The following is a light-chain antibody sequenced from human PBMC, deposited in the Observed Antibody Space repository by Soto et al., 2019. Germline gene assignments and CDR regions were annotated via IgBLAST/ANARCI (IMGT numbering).Light chain of an antibody. Sequence: EIVMTQSPATLSVSPWERATLSCRASQSVSSNLAWYQQKPGQAPRLLIYGASTRATGIPARFGGSGSGTEFTLTISSLQSEDFAVYYCQQYNNWPFTFGPGTKVDIK. V-gene: IGKV3-15*01. CDR2: GAS. CDR1: QSVSSN. CDR3: QQYNNWPFT. J-gene: IGKJ3*01.